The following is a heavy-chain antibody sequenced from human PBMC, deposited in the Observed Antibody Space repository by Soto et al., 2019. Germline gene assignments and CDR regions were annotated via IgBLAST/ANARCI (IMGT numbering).Heavy chain of an antibody. V-gene: IGHV4-39*01. CDR2: VYYRGRS. CDR1: GGSVSNSNYY. J-gene: IGHJ4*02. Sequence: SETLSLTCTVSGGSVSNSNYYWGWIRQYAGKGLEWIGRVYYRGRSYSKSSVKRRVTISVDTSKNQFSLNFISVTASDSAVYYFVSHRTSVLSQAYFDYWGPGALVTVSS. D-gene: IGHD2-8*01. CDR3: VSHRTSVLSQAYFDY.